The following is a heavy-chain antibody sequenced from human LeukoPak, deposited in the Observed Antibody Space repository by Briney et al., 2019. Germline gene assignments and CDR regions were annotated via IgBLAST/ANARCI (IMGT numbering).Heavy chain of an antibody. J-gene: IGHJ4*02. D-gene: IGHD6-13*01. CDR2: ISSSGSTI. CDR3: ARDSGDDSSSWYEVYY. Sequence: GGSLRLSCAASGFTFSDYYMSWIRQAPGKGLEWVSYISSSGSTIYYADSVKGRFTISRDNAKNSLYLQMNSLRSEDTAVYYCARDSGDDSSSWYEVYYWGQGTLVTVSS. CDR1: GFTFSDYY. V-gene: IGHV3-11*01.